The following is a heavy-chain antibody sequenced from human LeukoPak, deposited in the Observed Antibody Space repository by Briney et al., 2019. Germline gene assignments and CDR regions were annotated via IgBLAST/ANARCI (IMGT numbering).Heavy chain of an antibody. Sequence: GGSLRLSCAASGFTFSSYWMPWVRQAPGKGLVWVSYINTDGSSTSYADSVKGRFTISRDNAKNTLYLQMNSVRAEDTAVYYCARDFEDLGAWGQGTLVTVSS. CDR3: ARDFEDLGA. CDR1: GFTFSSYW. V-gene: IGHV3-74*01. D-gene: IGHD1-26*01. CDR2: INTDGSST. J-gene: IGHJ4*02.